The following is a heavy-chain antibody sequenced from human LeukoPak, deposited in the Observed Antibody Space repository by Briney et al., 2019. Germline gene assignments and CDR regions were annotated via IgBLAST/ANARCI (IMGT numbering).Heavy chain of an antibody. D-gene: IGHD3-10*01. V-gene: IGHV3-15*07. J-gene: IGHJ4*02. CDR1: GLTFTNAW. CDR2: IASKTDGGAT. CDR3: TTGIRGD. Sequence: GGSLRLSCSASGLTFTNAWMNWVRQAPGEGLDWVGRIASKTDGGATDYAAPVKGRFTISRDDSKNTLNLQMNSLKTEDTAVYYCTTGIRGDWGQGTLVTVSS.